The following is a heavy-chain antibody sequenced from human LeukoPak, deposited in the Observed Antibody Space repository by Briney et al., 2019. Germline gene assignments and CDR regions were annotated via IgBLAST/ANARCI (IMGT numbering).Heavy chain of an antibody. CDR2: IYYSGST. CDR1: GGSISSSSYY. Sequence: SETLSLTCTVSGGSISSSSYYWGWIRQPPGKGLEWIGSIYYSGSTYYNPSLKSRVTISVDTSKNQFSLKLSSVTAADTAVYYCARHYYGSGSYYNDPTYYYYYYYMDVWGKGTTVTISS. D-gene: IGHD3-10*01. J-gene: IGHJ6*03. CDR3: ARHYYGSGSYYNDPTYYYYYYYMDV. V-gene: IGHV4-39*01.